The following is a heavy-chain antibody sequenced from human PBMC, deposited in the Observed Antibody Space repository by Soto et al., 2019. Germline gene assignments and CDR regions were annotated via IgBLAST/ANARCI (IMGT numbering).Heavy chain of an antibody. Sequence: PSETLSLTCAVYGGSFSCYYWSWIRQPPGKGLEWIGEINHSGSTNYNPSLKSRVTISVDTSKNQFSLKLSSVTAADTAVYYCARGRGSYYYYGMDVWGQGTTVTVSS. CDR2: INHSGST. CDR1: GGSFSCYY. V-gene: IGHV4-34*01. CDR3: ARGRGSYYYYGMDV. J-gene: IGHJ6*02. D-gene: IGHD1-26*01.